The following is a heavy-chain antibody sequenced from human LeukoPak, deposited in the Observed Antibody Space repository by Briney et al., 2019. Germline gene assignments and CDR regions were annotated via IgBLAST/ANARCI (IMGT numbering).Heavy chain of an antibody. CDR2: ISYDGSNE. Sequence: PGGSLRLSCAASGFTFSSYGMHWVRQAPGKGLEWVALISYDGSNEYYADSVRGRFTISRDNSKFTLYMQMNSLRAEDTAVYYCARVRAWYCTSTSCYTGMDVWGQGTTVTVSS. D-gene: IGHD2-2*01. CDR1: GFTFSSYG. J-gene: IGHJ6*02. CDR3: ARVRAWYCTSTSCYTGMDV. V-gene: IGHV3-30*03.